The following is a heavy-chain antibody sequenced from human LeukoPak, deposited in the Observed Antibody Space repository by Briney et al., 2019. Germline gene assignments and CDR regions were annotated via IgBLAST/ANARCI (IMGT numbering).Heavy chain of an antibody. CDR2: ISGSGGST. D-gene: IGHD6-6*01. Sequence: GGSLRLSCAASGFTFSSYAMSWVRQAPGKGLEWVSTISGSGGSTYYADSVKGRFTISRDNSKNTLYLQMNSLRAEDTAVYYCAKDLYSSSSGADYWGQGTLVTVSS. V-gene: IGHV3-23*01. CDR1: GFTFSSYA. CDR3: AKDLYSSSSGADY. J-gene: IGHJ4*02.